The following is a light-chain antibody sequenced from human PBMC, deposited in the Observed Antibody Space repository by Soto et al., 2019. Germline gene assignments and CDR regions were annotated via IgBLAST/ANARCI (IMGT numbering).Light chain of an antibody. CDR3: QHFGTTPWT. CDR1: EAILNNY. V-gene: IGKV3-20*01. Sequence: DIVLTQSPGTLSLSPGERATLSCRTSEAILNNYLAWFQQKPGQPPRLLIYLASNRAAGVPDRFSGSGSGTDFTLTISRLEPEDFAVYYCQHFGTTPWTFGQGTNVEI. J-gene: IGKJ1*01. CDR2: LAS.